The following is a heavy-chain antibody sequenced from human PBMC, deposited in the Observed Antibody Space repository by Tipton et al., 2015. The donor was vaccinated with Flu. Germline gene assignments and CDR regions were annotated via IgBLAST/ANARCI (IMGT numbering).Heavy chain of an antibody. D-gene: IGHD4-23*01. Sequence: QLVQSGAEVKKPSESLKISCKASGYTFTDYWIGWVRQMPGKGLEWMGLIWPDDSDTRYSPSFQGQVTIPADKSISTAYLQWSSLRASDTAMYYCATVPPGADSQHHFDYWGQGTLVTVSS. V-gene: IGHV5-51*03. J-gene: IGHJ4*02. CDR2: IWPDDSDT. CDR3: ATVPPGADSQHHFDY. CDR1: GYTFTDYW.